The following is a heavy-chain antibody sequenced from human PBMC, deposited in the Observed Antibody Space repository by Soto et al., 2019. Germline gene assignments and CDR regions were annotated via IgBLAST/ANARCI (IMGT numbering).Heavy chain of an antibody. J-gene: IGHJ4*02. CDR3: ARVNVVVVAATREYYFDY. D-gene: IGHD2-15*01. Sequence: QVQLVQSGAEVKKPGSSVKVSCKASGGTFSSYAISWVRQAPGQGLEWMGWINPNSGGTNYAQKFQGRVTMTRDTSISTAYMELSRLRSDDTAVYYCARVNVVVVAATREYYFDYWGQGTLVTVSS. V-gene: IGHV1-2*02. CDR1: GGTFSSYA. CDR2: INPNSGGT.